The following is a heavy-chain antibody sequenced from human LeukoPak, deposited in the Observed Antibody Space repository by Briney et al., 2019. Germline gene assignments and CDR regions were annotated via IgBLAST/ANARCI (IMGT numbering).Heavy chain of an antibody. V-gene: IGHV3-30*02. J-gene: IGHJ4*02. D-gene: IGHD2-2*02. CDR1: GFIFSNSA. CDR2: ISEDGTKK. Sequence: GGPLRLSCAASGFIFSNSAIHWVRQSPSKGLEWVAFISEDGTKKFYVDSVKDRFTISRDNSKNTLYLQMTSLRPEDTAVYYCAKDILPGVGSFDYWGQGTLVTVSS. CDR3: AKDILPGVGSFDY.